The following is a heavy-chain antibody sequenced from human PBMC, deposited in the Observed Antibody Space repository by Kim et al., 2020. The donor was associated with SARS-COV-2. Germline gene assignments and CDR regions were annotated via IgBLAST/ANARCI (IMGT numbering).Heavy chain of an antibody. Sequence: GGSLRLSCAASGFTFSSYAMHWVRQAPGKGLEYVSAISSNGGSTYYANSVKGRFTISRDNSKNTLYLQMGSLRAEDMAVYYCARVTGRVDWGQGTLVTVS. CDR3: ARVTGRVD. V-gene: IGHV3-64*01. CDR1: GFTFSSYA. D-gene: IGHD2-21*01. CDR2: ISSNGGST. J-gene: IGHJ4*02.